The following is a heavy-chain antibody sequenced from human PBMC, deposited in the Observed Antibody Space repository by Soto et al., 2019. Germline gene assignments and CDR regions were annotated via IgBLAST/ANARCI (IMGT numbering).Heavy chain of an antibody. Sequence: ASVKVSCKASGYTFNRYGISWVRQAPGQGLEWMGWISAYNGNTNFAQKFQGRVTMTTDTSTSTAYMELRGLRSDDTAVYYCAREGYYGSGSADYWGQGTLVTVS. CDR1: GYTFNRYG. V-gene: IGHV1-18*01. CDR3: AREGYYGSGSADY. CDR2: ISAYNGNT. D-gene: IGHD3-10*01. J-gene: IGHJ4*02.